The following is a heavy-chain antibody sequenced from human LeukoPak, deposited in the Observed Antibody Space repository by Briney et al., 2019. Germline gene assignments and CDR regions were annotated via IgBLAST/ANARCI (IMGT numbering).Heavy chain of an antibody. CDR1: GGTFSSYA. V-gene: IGHV1-18*01. J-gene: IGHJ3*02. CDR2: ISAYNGNT. Sequence: GASVKVSCKASGGTFSSYAISWVRQAPGQGLEWMGWISAYNGNTNYAQKLQGRVTMTTDTSTSTAYMELRSLRSDDTAVYYCAREGIAVASNAFDIWGQGTMVTVSS. D-gene: IGHD6-19*01. CDR3: AREGIAVASNAFDI.